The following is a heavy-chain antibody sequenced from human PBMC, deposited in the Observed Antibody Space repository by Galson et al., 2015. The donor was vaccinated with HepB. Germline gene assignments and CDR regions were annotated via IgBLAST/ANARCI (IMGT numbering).Heavy chain of an antibody. CDR2: IYYSGGT. Sequence: SETLSLTCTVSGGSISTYYWSWIRQSPGKGPEWIADIYYSGGTMYNPSLKSRVTVSVDTSKNHLSLKLMSVTAADTAVYYCARERLMYGAKKVLYRYFDLWGRGTLVTVSS. J-gene: IGHJ2*01. CDR1: GGSISTYY. D-gene: IGHD4-23*01. CDR3: ARERLMYGAKKVLYRYFDL. V-gene: IGHV4-59*12.